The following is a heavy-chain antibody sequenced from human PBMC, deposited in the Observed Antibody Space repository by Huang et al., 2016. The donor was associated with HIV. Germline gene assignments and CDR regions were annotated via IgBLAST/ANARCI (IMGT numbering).Heavy chain of an antibody. V-gene: IGHV4-34*01. Sequence: QVQLQQWGAGLLKPSETLALTCAVYGESLGTYYWAWIRRPPGKGLQWIGEVNDGVDINYNPSLESRVTISVDTSRNQVSLTLTSMTAADTATYYCARRFRVAATRKWFDPWGQGTLVIVSS. CDR3: ARRFRVAATRKWFDP. CDR1: GESLGTYY. CDR2: VNDGVDI. J-gene: IGHJ5*02. D-gene: IGHD3-10*01.